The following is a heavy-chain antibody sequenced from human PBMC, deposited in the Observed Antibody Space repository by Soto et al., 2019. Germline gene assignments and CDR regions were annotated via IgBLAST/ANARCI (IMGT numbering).Heavy chain of an antibody. V-gene: IGHV1-24*01. J-gene: IGHJ4*02. CDR3: ATENLKLYDILTGYPDY. CDR1: GYTLTELS. D-gene: IGHD3-9*01. CDR2: FDPEDGET. Sequence: ASVKVSCKVSGYTLTELSMHWVRQAPGKGLEWMGGFDPEDGETIYAQKFQGRVTMTEDTSTDTAYMELSSLRSEDTAVYYCATENLKLYDILTGYPDYGGQGTLVTVSS.